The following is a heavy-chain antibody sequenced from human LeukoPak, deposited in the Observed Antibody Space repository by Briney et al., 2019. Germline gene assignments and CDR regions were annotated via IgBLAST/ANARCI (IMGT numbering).Heavy chain of an antibody. V-gene: IGHV3-30*02. CDR3: ARDRRLYYYGIGV. CDR1: GFTFSSYG. CDR2: IRYDGSNK. Sequence: GGSLRLSCAASGFTFSSYGMHWVRQAPGKGLEWVAFIRYDGSNKYYADSVKGRFTISRDNSKNTLYLQMNSLRAEDTAVDYCARDRRLYYYGIGVWGQGTTVTVSS. J-gene: IGHJ6*01.